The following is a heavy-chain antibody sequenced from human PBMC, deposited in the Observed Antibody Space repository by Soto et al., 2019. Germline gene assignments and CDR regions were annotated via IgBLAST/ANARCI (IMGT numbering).Heavy chain of an antibody. D-gene: IGHD4-17*01. CDR3: ARSLEGTTVTNWFDP. CDR1: ADSFSSHS. V-gene: IGHV1-69*06. CDR2: ITPVLGTV. J-gene: IGHJ5*02. Sequence: QVQLVQSGAEVKKPGSSVKVSCKTSADSFSSHSLSWLRQALGQRLEWMGGITPVLGTVDYAQKFEDRLAITADKSTSTVYMELSSLRSEDTAIYFCARSLEGTTVTNWFDPWGQGAQVTVSS.